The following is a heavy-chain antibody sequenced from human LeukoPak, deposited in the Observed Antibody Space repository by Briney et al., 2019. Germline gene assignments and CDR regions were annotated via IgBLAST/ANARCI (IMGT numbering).Heavy chain of an antibody. Sequence: GGFLRLSCAASGFTFSSYGMHWVRQAPGKGLEWVAVISYDGSNKYYADSVKGRFTISRDNAKNSLYLQMNSLRAEDTAVYYCARGKVAALTPLDYWGQGTLVTVSS. D-gene: IGHD6-13*01. J-gene: IGHJ4*02. V-gene: IGHV3-30*03. CDR1: GFTFSSYG. CDR2: ISYDGSNK. CDR3: ARGKVAALTPLDY.